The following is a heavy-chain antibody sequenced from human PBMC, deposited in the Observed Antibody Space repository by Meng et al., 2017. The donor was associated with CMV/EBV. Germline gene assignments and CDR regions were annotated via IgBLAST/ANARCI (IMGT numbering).Heavy chain of an antibody. V-gene: IGHV4-34*01. CDR1: GGSFSGYY. D-gene: IGHD3-22*01. Sequence: GSLRLSCAVYGGSFSGYYWSWIRQPPGKGLEWIGEINHSGSTNYNPFLKSRVTISVDTSKNQFSLKLSSVTAADTAVYYCARGRNYYDSSGLGLDYWGQGTLVTVSS. CDR3: ARGRNYYDSSGLGLDY. CDR2: INHSGST. J-gene: IGHJ4*02.